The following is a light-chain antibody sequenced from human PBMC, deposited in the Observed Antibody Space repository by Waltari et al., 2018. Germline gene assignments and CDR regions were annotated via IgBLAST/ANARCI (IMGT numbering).Light chain of an antibody. CDR3: QTWDTNTGV. CDR1: ALGTKY. V-gene: IGLV3-1*01. Sequence: SYDLIQPPSVSVSPGQTATITCSGDALGTKYVYWYQQKSGQSPILVIYQDSNRPSGIPERFSGSNSENTATLTIRGTQALDEGDFYCQTWDTNTGVFGGGTKLTVL. CDR2: QDS. J-gene: IGLJ2*01.